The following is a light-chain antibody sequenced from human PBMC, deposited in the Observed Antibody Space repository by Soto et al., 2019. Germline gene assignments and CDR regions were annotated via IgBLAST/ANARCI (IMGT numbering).Light chain of an antibody. J-gene: IGKJ1*01. CDR1: RAIGDR. V-gene: IGKV1-12*01. Sequence: DIQMTQSPSALSAVVGDRVTITCRASRAIGDRLAWFQQKPGKAPRFLIQTASNLQGGVQSRFSGSGSGTECILSINSLQPEDIGTYYCLQVYSFPRTFGQGTKVEVK. CDR3: LQVYSFPRT. CDR2: TAS.